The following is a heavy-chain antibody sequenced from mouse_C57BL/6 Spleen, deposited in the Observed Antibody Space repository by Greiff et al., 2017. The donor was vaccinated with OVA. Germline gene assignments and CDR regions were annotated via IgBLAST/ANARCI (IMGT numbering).Heavy chain of an antibody. D-gene: IGHD2-5*01. CDR2: INYDGSST. J-gene: IGHJ1*03. V-gene: IGHV5-16*01. Sequence: EVKLVESEGGLVQPGSSMKLSCTASGFTFSDYYMAWVRQVPEKGLEWVANINYDGSSTYYLDSLKSRFIISRDNAKNILYLQMSSLKSEDTATYYCARDRGYSNYGYFDVWGTGPTVTVSS. CDR3: ARDRGYSNYGYFDV. CDR1: GFTFSDYY.